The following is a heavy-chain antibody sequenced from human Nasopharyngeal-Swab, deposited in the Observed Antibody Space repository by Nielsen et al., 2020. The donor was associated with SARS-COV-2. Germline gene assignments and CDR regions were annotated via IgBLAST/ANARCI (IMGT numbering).Heavy chain of an antibody. CDR3: AKDDFCPACAFDV. Sequence: GESLKISCAASGFDFWKYAMSWVRQAPGKGLEWVSTVSNNDGSLTFYADSVMGRFTISRDTSKNTVSLQMNSLRAEDTAVYYCAKDDFCPACAFDVWGQGTIVTVSS. CDR1: GFDFWKYA. V-gene: IGHV3-23*01. D-gene: IGHD2-21*02. CDR2: VSNNDGSLT. J-gene: IGHJ3*01.